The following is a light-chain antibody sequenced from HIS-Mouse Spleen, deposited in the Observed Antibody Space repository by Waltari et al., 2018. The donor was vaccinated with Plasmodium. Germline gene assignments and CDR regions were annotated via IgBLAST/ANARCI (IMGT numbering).Light chain of an antibody. CDR1: SSDVGRYNL. V-gene: IGLV2-23*01. CDR3: CSYAGSSTLV. Sequence: QSALTQPASVSGSPGQSITISCPGTSSDVGRYNLVSWYQQHPGKAPKPMIYEGSKRPSGVSNRFSGSKSGNTASLTISGLQAEDEADYYCCSYAGSSTLVFGGGTKLTVL. J-gene: IGLJ2*01. CDR2: EGS.